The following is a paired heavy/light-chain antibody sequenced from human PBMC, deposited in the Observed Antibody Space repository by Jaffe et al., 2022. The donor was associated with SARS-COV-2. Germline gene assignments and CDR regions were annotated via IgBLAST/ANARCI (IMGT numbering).Heavy chain of an antibody. CDR1: GGSISSRSYY. CDR2: FFYSGST. J-gene: IGHJ5*02. Sequence: QLQLQESGPGLVKPSETLSLTCTVSGGSISSRSYYWGWIRQPPGMGLEWIGSFFYSGSTYYNPSLRSRVTISVDTSKNQFSLKLSSVTAADTAVYYCARQLWFEVRNRTLNWFDPWGQGTLVTVSS. D-gene: IGHD3-10*01. CDR3: ARQLWFEVRNRTLNWFDP. V-gene: IGHV4-39*01.
Light chain of an antibody. V-gene: IGLV6-57*02. CDR3: QSYDTSIGV. J-gene: IGLJ2*01. Sequence: NFMLTQPHSVSESPGKTVTISCTGNSGSIASNYVQWYQQRPGSAPTTVIYENNQRPSGVPGRFSGSIDSSSNSASLTISGLKTEDEADYYCQSYDTSIGVFGGGTKLTVL. CDR1: SGSIASNY. CDR2: ENN.